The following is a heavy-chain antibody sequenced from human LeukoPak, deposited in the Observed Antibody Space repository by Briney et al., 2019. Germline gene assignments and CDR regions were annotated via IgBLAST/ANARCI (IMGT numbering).Heavy chain of an antibody. J-gene: IGHJ3*02. V-gene: IGHV3-23*01. CDR2: ISGGGEST. D-gene: IGHD3-22*01. CDR3: AKRDNNDYYTGLHVFDI. CDR1: GLTFSNYA. Sequence: GGSLRLSCAASGLTFSNYAMTWVRQAPGKGPEWVSGISGGGESTYYTDSVKGRFTISRDNSKNTLDLQMNSLRAEDTAVYYCAKRDNNDYYTGLHVFDIWGQGTMVTV.